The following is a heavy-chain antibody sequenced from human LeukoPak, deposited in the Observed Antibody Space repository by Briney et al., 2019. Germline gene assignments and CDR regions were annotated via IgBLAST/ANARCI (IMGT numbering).Heavy chain of an antibody. CDR3: AITAVDTVLGYADY. CDR1: GGTFSSYA. J-gene: IGHJ4*02. Sequence: SVKVSCTASGGTFSSYAISWVRQAPGQGLEWMGGIIPIFGTANYAQKFQGRVTITADESTSTAYMELSGLRSEDTAVYYCAITAVDTVLGYADYWGQGTLVTVSS. D-gene: IGHD5-18*01. V-gene: IGHV1-69*01. CDR2: IIPIFGTA.